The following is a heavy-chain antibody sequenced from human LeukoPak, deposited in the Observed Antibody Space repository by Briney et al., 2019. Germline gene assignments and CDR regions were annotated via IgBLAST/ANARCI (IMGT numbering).Heavy chain of an antibody. J-gene: IGHJ5*02. CDR2: IYHSGGT. Sequence: SETLSLTCAVSGGSISSGGYSWSWIRQPPGKGLEWIGYIYHSGGTYYNPSLKSRVTISVDRSKNQFSLKLSSVTAADTAVYYCARNPYYYGSGTPRGWFDPWGQGTLVTVSS. CDR3: ARNPYYYGSGTPRGWFDP. CDR1: GGSISSGGYS. V-gene: IGHV4-30-2*01. D-gene: IGHD3-10*01.